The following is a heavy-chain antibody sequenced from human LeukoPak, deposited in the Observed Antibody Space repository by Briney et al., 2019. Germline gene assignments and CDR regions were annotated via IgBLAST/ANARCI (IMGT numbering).Heavy chain of an antibody. CDR2: ITTYNGNT. CDR3: ARGDDFGDYVGDFDY. Sequence: ASVKVSCKGSGYTFTSYPISWVRQPPGQGLEWMGWITTYNGNTNYAQNLQGRVTVTTDTSTSTAYMDLRGLRSDDTAVYYCARGDDFGDYVGDFDYWGQGTLVTVSS. J-gene: IGHJ4*02. V-gene: IGHV1-18*01. D-gene: IGHD4-17*01. CDR1: GYTFTSYP.